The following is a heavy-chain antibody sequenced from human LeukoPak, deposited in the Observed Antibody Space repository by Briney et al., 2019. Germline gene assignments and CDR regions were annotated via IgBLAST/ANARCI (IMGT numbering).Heavy chain of an antibody. CDR2: ISSSGSTI. V-gene: IGHV3-11*04. D-gene: IGHD3-22*01. J-gene: IGHJ4*02. CDR1: GFTFSDYY. CDR3: ARDSSGYHDFDY. Sequence: GGSLRLSXAASGFTFSDYYMSWIGQAPGKGLEWVSYISSSGSTIYYADSVKGRFTISRDNAKNSLYLQMNSLRAEDTAVYFCARDSSGYHDFDYWGQGTLVTVSS.